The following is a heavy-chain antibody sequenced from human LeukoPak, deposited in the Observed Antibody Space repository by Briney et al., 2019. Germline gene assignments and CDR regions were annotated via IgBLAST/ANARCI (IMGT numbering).Heavy chain of an antibody. J-gene: IGHJ4*02. V-gene: IGHV1-2*02. CDR2: INPNSGGT. CDR3: ARRGSSVGGSYYSFDY. Sequence: ASVKASCKASGYTFTGYYMHLVRQAPGQGLEWMGWINPNSGGTNYAQKFQGRVTMTRDTSISTAYMELSRLRSDDTAVYYCARRGSSVGGSYYSFDYWGQGTLVTVSS. CDR1: GYTFTGYY. D-gene: IGHD1-26*01.